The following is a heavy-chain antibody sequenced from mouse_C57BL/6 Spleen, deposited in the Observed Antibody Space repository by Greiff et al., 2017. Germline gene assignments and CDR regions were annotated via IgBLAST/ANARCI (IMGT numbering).Heavy chain of an antibody. D-gene: IGHD2-2*01. V-gene: IGHV3-6*01. J-gene: IGHJ2*01. CDR3: ARRWFDFDY. Sequence: EVQRVESGPGLVKPSQSLSLTCSVTGYSITSGYYWNWIRQFPGNKLEWMGYISYDGSNNYNPSLKNRISITRDTSKNQFFLKLNSVTTEDTATYYCARRWFDFDYWGQGTTLTVSS. CDR2: ISYDGSN. CDR1: GYSITSGYY.